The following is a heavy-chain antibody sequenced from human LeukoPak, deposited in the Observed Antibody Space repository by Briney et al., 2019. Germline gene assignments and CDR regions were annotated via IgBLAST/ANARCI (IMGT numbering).Heavy chain of an antibody. CDR2: ISGSGSII. V-gene: IGHV3-23*01. CDR1: GFTFSSFG. CDR3: AKVEVPYDSSVQPYYFDY. D-gene: IGHD3-22*01. Sequence: PGGSLRLSCAASGFTFSSFGMSWVRQAPGKGLEWVSTISGSGSIIDYADSVKGRFTISRDNSKNTLYLQMNSLRAEDTAVYYCAKVEVPYDSSVQPYYFDYWGQGTLVTVSS. J-gene: IGHJ4*02.